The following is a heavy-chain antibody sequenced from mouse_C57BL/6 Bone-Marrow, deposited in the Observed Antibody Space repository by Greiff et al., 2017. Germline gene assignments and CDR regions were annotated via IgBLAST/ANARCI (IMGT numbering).Heavy chain of an antibody. CDR3: ARWHYYGSSPAWFAY. J-gene: IGHJ3*01. CDR1: GYTFTGYW. D-gene: IGHD1-1*01. V-gene: IGHV1-9*01. CDR2: ILPGSGST. Sequence: QVQLQQSGAELMKPGASVKLSCKATGYTFTGYWIEWVKQRPGHGLEWIGEILPGSGSTNYNEKFKGKATFTAYTSSNTAYMQLSSLTTEDSAIYYCARWHYYGSSPAWFAYWGQGTLVTVSA.